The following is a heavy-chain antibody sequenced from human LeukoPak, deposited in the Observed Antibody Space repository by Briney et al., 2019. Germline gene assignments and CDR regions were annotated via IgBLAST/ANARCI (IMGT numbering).Heavy chain of an antibody. CDR1: GVTLNFNW. CDR2: INRDGSAK. V-gene: IGHV3-7*04. CDR3: VGGSGY. J-gene: IGHJ4*02. Sequence: PGGSLRLSCVASGVTLNFNWMNWVRQAPGKGLEWVANINRDGSAKYYVDSVKGRFTISRDNAKTSLFLQMNGLRADDTAVYYCVGGSGYWGQGTLATVSS.